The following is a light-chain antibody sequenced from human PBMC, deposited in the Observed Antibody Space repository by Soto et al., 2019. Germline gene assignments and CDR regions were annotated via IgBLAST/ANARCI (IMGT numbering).Light chain of an antibody. CDR2: DVS. CDR3: SSYTSSTTLYV. Sequence: QSALTQPASVSGSPGQSITISCTGTSSDVSGYNYVSWYQQHPGKAPKLMIYDVSNRPSGVSNRFSGSKSGNTASLTISGLQAEDEADYCCSSYTSSTTLYVFGTGTQLTVL. V-gene: IGLV2-14*01. J-gene: IGLJ1*01. CDR1: SSDVSGYNY.